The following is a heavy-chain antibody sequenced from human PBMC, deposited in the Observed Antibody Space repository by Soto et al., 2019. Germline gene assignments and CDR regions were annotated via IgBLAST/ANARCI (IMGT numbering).Heavy chain of an antibody. CDR2: ISGYNGNT. D-gene: IGHD1-1*01. J-gene: IGHJ5*02. CDR1: GYTFTSYG. Sequence: QVQLVQSGAEVKKPGASVKVSCKSSGYTFTSYGISWVRQAPGQGLEWRGWISGYNGNTNYAQKLQGRVTMTTDTSTSTAYKELRSLRSDDTAVYYCARDEEYKWNDGGWFDPWGQGTLVTVSS. V-gene: IGHV1-18*01. CDR3: ARDEEYKWNDGGWFDP.